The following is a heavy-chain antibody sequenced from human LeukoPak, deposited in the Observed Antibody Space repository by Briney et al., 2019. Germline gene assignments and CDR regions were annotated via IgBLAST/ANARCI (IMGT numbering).Heavy chain of an antibody. D-gene: IGHD1-7*01. Sequence: GGSLRLSCAASGFTFSSHGMNWVRQAPGKGLEWVSGISPSGGITYYTDSVKGRFTISRDNSKNTVSLQMNSLRGEDTAVYYCAKDRVVYNWNYAYYFDDWGQGTLVTVSS. J-gene: IGHJ4*02. V-gene: IGHV3-23*01. CDR1: GFTFSSHG. CDR3: AKDRVVYNWNYAYYFDD. CDR2: ISPSGGIT.